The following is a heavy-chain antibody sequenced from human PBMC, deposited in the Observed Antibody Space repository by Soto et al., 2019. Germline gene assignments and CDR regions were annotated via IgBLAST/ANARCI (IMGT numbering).Heavy chain of an antibody. CDR1: GVSMSGYY. Sequence: SETLSLTCIVSGVSMSGYYWTWIRQPPGKGLEWIGYVYYSGSTNYNPSLKSRVTISVDTSKNQFSLKLSSVTAADTAVYYCARSGIYDFWSGYSYYYFDYWGQGTLVTVSS. D-gene: IGHD3-3*01. CDR3: ARSGIYDFWSGYSYYYFDY. J-gene: IGHJ4*02. V-gene: IGHV4-59*12. CDR2: VYYSGST.